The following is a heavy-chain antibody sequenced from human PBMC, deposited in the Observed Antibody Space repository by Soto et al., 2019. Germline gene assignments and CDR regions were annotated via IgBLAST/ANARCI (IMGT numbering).Heavy chain of an antibody. CDR2: INEDGSDT. CDR3: VGAHFDY. V-gene: IGHV3-7*01. D-gene: IGHD1-26*01. Sequence: EVLMVESGGDLVQPGGSLRLSCSGSGFTFSSYWMNWVRQTPGKGLEWVANINEDGSDTYYMDSVKGRFTISRDNAKNSLYLQMNSLRAEDTAVYFCVGAHFDYWDQGTLVIVSS. CDR1: GFTFSSYW. J-gene: IGHJ4*02.